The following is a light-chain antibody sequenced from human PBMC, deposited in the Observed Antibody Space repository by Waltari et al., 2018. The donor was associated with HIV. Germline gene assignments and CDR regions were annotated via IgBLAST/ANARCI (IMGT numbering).Light chain of an antibody. CDR3: GTWDSSLSDGGI. CDR1: SSSLETQH. J-gene: IGLJ1*01. CDR2: DTD. Sequence: QSVLTQPPSVSAPLGQKVSISSPGGSSSLETQHVSWSQQFPGTAPQLLIYDTDKRPSGIPDRFSASKSGASATLDITGLQTEDEADYYCGTWDSSLSDGGIFGTGTKVTVL. V-gene: IGLV1-51*01.